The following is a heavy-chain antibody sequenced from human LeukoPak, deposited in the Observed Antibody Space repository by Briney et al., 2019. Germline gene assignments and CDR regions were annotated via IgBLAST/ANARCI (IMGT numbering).Heavy chain of an antibody. CDR3: ARSPYYYDSSGYPEGGYFDY. CDR2: IYYSGST. V-gene: IGHV4-39*07. D-gene: IGHD3-22*01. J-gene: IGHJ4*02. CDR1: GGSISSSSYY. Sequence: SETLSLTCTVSGGSISSSSYYWGWIRQPPGKGLEWIGSIYYSGSTYYNPSLKSRVTISVDTSKNQFSLKLSSVTAADTAVYYCARSPYYYDSSGYPEGGYFDYWGQGTLVTVSS.